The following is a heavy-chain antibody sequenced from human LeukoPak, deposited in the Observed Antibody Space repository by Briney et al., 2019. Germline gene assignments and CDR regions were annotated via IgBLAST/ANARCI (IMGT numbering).Heavy chain of an antibody. V-gene: IGHV3-21*04. Sequence: GGSLRLSCVASGFTFSSYSMKWVRQAPGKGLEWVSSISSSSSYIDYTDSVKGRFTISRDNAKNSLYLQMNSLRAEDTAVYYCAREKQASFDYWGQGTLVTVSS. J-gene: IGHJ4*02. CDR1: GFTFSSYS. CDR2: ISSSSSYI. CDR3: AREKQASFDY.